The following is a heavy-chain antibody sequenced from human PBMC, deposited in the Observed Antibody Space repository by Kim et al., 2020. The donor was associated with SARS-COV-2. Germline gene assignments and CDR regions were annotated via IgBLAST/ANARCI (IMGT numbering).Heavy chain of an antibody. CDR2: INTITGNP. CDR3: ARGSGSRGSLKY. V-gene: IGHV7-4-1*01. D-gene: IGHD3-10*01. Sequence: ASVKVSCKASGYIFTSYAMNWVRQTPGQGLEWVGWINTITGNPTFAPGFTGRFVFSLDTSVSTAFLQIDSLKTDDSGVYFCARGSGSRGSLKYWGRGTQVTVSS. CDR1: GYIFTSYA. J-gene: IGHJ4*02.